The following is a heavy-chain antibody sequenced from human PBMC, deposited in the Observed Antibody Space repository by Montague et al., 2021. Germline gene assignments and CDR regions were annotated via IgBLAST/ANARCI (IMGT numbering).Heavy chain of an antibody. CDR3: VVTPFFYFHGMDV. Sequence: SQTLSLTCTVSGGSISSSNYYWGWIRQPPGKGLEWIGSIYYSGSTYYNPSLKSRLTISVDTSKNQFSLKLSSVTAADTAVYYWVVTPFFYFHGMDVWGQGTTVTVSS. D-gene: IGHD4-23*01. CDR2: IYYSGST. V-gene: IGHV4-39*01. CDR1: GGSISSSNYY. J-gene: IGHJ6*02.